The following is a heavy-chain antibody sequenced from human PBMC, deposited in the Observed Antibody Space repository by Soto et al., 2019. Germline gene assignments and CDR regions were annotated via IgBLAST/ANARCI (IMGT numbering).Heavy chain of an antibody. CDR1: GYTFTSYY. CDR2: INPSGGST. Sequence: QVQLVQSGAEVKKPGASVKVSCKASGYTFTSYYMHWVRQAPGQGLEWMGIINPSGGSTSYAQKFEGRVPMPRDTSTSSVYMELSSLRSEDTAVYYCARVRRITRTTQDNWFDPWGQGTLVTVSS. D-gene: IGHD1-7*01. V-gene: IGHV1-46*01. CDR3: ARVRRITRTTQDNWFDP. J-gene: IGHJ5*02.